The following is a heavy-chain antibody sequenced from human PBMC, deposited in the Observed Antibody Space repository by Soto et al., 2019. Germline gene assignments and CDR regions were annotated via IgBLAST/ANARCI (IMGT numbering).Heavy chain of an antibody. Sequence: GASVKVSCKASGYIFTAYSMHWVRQAPGQGLEWMGVVNPSGGSTNYAQKFQGRITMTRDTSTSTVYMDLSSLTSEDMAVYYCAREENCSDGICYSEYFQRWGQGTLVTVSS. CDR1: GYIFTAYS. V-gene: IGHV1-46*01. CDR3: AREENCSDGICYSEYFQR. J-gene: IGHJ1*01. D-gene: IGHD2-15*01. CDR2: VNPSGGST.